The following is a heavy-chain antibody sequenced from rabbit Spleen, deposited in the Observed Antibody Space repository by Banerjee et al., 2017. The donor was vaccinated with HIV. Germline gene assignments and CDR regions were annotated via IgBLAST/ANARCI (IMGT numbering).Heavy chain of an antibody. CDR3: VRYQAGDADYGPYYLNL. CDR2: IYTGSSGST. V-gene: IGHV1S40*01. Sequence: SLEESGGDLVKPGASLTLTCTASGIDFSSYSYMCWVRQAPGQGLEWIACIYTGSSGSTYYASWVNGRFTISSHNAQNTLYLQLSSLTAADTATYFCVRYQAGDADYGPYYLNLWGPVTLVTVS. CDR1: GIDFSSYSY. J-gene: IGHJ4*01. D-gene: IGHD2-1*01.